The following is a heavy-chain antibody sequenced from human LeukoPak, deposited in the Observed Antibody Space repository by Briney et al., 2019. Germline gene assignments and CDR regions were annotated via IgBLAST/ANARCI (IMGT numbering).Heavy chain of an antibody. V-gene: IGHV4-59*10. D-gene: IGHD2-2*01. J-gene: IGHJ5*02. CDR3: ARLHIVVVPAAIPYNWFDP. Sequence: SETLSLTCAVYGGSFSVYYWSWIRQPAGKGLEWIGRIYTSGSTDYNPSLKSRVTMSVDTSKNQFSLKLSSVTAADTAVYYCARLHIVVVPAAIPYNWFDPWGQGTLVTVSS. CDR1: GGSFSVYY. CDR2: IYTSGST.